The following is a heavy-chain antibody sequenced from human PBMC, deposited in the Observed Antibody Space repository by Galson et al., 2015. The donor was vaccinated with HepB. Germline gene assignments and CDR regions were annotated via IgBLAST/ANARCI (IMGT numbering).Heavy chain of an antibody. CDR1: GFTVSSNY. CDR2: IYSGGST. Sequence: SLRLSCAASGFTVSSNYMSWVRQAPGKGLEWVAVIYSGGSTYYADSVKGRFTISRDNSKTTLYLQMNSLRAEDTAVYYCARSWYYYGSGSYYNGFGYWGQGTLVTVSS. CDR3: ARSWYYYGSGSYYNGFGY. V-gene: IGHV3-53*01. J-gene: IGHJ4*02. D-gene: IGHD3-10*01.